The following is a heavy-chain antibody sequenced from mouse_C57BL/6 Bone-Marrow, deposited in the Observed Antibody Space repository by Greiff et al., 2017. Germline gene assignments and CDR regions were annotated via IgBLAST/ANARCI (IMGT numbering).Heavy chain of an antibody. CDR2: IYPSDSET. J-gene: IGHJ4*01. CDR1: GYTFTSYW. Sequence: QVQLQQPGAELVRPGSSVKLSCKASGYTFTSYWMDWVKQRPGQGLEWIGNIYPSDSETHYNQKFKDKATLTVDKSSSTAYMQLSSLTSEDSAVYYCARHHYVSSMDYWGQGTSVTVSS. V-gene: IGHV1-61*01. D-gene: IGHD1-1*01. CDR3: ARHHYVSSMDY.